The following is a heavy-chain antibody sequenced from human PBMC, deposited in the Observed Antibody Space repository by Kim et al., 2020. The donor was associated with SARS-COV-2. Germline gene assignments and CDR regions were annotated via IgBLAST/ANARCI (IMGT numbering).Heavy chain of an antibody. CDR1: GFTFSSYA. D-gene: IGHD2-2*01. V-gene: IGHV3-23*01. CDR2: ISGSGGST. Sequence: GGSLRLSCAASGFTFSSYAMSWVRQAPGKGLEWVSAISGSGGSTYYADSVKGRFTISRDNSKNTLYLQMNSLRAEDTAVYYCAKEGIYCSSTSCYFDYWGQGTLVTVSS. J-gene: IGHJ4*02. CDR3: AKEGIYCSSTSCYFDY.